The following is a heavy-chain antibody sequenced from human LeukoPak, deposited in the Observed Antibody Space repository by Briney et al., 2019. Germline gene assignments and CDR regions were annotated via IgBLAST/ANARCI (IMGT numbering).Heavy chain of an antibody. V-gene: IGHV4-59*12. CDR2: IYYSGST. D-gene: IGHD3-10*01. CDR3: ARGRVGGRFGELSHFDY. Sequence: SETLSLTCTVSGGSISSYYWSWIRQPPGKGLEWIGYIYYSGSTNYNPSLKSRVTISVDTSKNQFSLKLSSVTAADTAVYYCARGRVGGRFGELSHFDYWGQGTLVTVSS. J-gene: IGHJ4*02. CDR1: GGSISSYY.